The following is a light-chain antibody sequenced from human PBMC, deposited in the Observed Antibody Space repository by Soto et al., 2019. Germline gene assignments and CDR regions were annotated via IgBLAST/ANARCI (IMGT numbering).Light chain of an antibody. CDR1: QNINNW. Sequence: DIQITQSPYTLSASVGDRVTITCRASQNINNWLDWYQQKPGKAPKLLIYRASSLENGFPSRFSGRGSGTDFIFTITGLQPDDFATYYCQWYSSDSAFGQGAKVQ. CDR2: RAS. J-gene: IGKJ1*01. V-gene: IGKV1-5*03. CDR3: QWYSSDSA.